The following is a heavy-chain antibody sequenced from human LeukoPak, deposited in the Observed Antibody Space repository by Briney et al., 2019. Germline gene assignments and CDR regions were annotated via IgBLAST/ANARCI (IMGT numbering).Heavy chain of an antibody. D-gene: IGHD3-22*01. Sequence: SETLSLTCTASGVSISSYYWSWIRQPPGKGLEWIGYIYYSGSTNYNPSLKSRVTISVDTSKNQFSLKLSSVTAADTAVYYCARLYGQYDSSGYYSPFDYWGQGTLVTVSS. V-gene: IGHV4-59*08. J-gene: IGHJ4*02. CDR1: GVSISSYY. CDR3: ARLYGQYDSSGYYSPFDY. CDR2: IYYSGST.